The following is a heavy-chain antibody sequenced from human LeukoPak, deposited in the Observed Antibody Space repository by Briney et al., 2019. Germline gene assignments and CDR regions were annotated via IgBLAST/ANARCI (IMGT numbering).Heavy chain of an antibody. V-gene: IGHV3-23*01. Sequence: GGSLRLSCAASVFTLSSYAISWVRQAPGKGLEWVSDIRGSWGSTYYADSVKGRFTISRDHSKNRLYLQMKRLRAEGTAVYYCAKDQSARVIVVVIEALDYWGQGTLVTVSS. J-gene: IGHJ4*02. CDR3: AKDQSARVIVVVIEALDY. CDR2: IRGSWGST. D-gene: IGHD3-22*01. CDR1: VFTLSSYA.